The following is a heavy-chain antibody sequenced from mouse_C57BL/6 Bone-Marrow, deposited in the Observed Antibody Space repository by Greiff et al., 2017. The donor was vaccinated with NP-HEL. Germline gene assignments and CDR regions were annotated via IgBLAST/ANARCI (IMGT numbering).Heavy chain of an antibody. CDR1: GYTFTSYW. CDR3: AKGYFDY. Sequence: QVQLQQSGAELAKPGASVKLSCKASGYTFTSYWMHWVKQRPGQGLEWIGYINPSSGYTKYNQKFKDKVTLTADKSSSTAYMQLSSLTYEDSAVYYCAKGYFDYWGQGTTLTVSS. J-gene: IGHJ2*01. V-gene: IGHV1-7*01. CDR2: INPSSGYT.